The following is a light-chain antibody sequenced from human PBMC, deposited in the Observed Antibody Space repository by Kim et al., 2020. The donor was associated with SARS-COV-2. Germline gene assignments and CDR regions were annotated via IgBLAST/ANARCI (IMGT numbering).Light chain of an antibody. CDR2: GAS. J-gene: IGKJ1*01. Sequence: PPGERATLSCRASQTVITNYLAWYQQKPGQAPRLLIYGASSRATGIPDRFSGSGSGRDFTLTISRLEPEDFAVYYCQHYGSSLWTFGQGTKVDIK. V-gene: IGKV3-20*01. CDR1: QTVITNY. CDR3: QHYGSSLWT.